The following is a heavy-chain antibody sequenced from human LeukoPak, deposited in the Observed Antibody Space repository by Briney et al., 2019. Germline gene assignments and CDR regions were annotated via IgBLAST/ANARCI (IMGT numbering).Heavy chain of an antibody. V-gene: IGHV3-30*01. J-gene: IGHJ4*02. CDR3: ARESGYYDSSGYYWGYFDY. CDR2: ISYDGSNK. CDR1: GFTFSSYA. Sequence: GGSLRLSCAASGFTFSSYAMHWVRQAPGKGLEWVAVISYDGSNKYYADSVKGRFTISRDNSKNTLHLQMNSLRAEDTAVYYCARESGYYDSSGYYWGYFDYWGQGTLVTVSS. D-gene: IGHD3-22*01.